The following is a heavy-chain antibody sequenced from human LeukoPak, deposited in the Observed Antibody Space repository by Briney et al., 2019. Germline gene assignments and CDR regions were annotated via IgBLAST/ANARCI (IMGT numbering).Heavy chain of an antibody. CDR1: GFTFSSYS. CDR2: ISSSSSTI. Sequence: GGSLRLSCAASGFTFSSYSMNWVRQAPGKGLEWVSYISSSSSTIYYADSVKGRFTISRDNAKNSLYLQMNSLRAEDTAVYYCARVGVVVVAATPSHFDYWGQGTLVTVSS. D-gene: IGHD2-15*01. CDR3: ARVGVVVVAATPSHFDY. V-gene: IGHV3-48*04. J-gene: IGHJ4*02.